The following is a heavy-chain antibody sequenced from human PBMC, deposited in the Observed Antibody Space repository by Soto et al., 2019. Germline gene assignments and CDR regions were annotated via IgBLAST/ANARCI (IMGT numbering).Heavy chain of an antibody. CDR1: GGTFNTHT. V-gene: IGHV1-69*02. CDR2: IIPMLGMS. Sequence: QVQLVQSGAEVKKPGSSVKVFCTASGGTFNTHTFSWLRQAPGHRPEWMGRIIPMLGMSNFALKFQGRVTINADKSTSTVYMVLTSLKSEDTGVYYCATNYGSGSTHFDSWGQGTLVLVSS. D-gene: IGHD3-10*01. CDR3: ATNYGSGSTHFDS. J-gene: IGHJ4*02.